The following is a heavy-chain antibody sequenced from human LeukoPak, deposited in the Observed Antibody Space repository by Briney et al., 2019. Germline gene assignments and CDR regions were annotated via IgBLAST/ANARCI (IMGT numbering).Heavy chain of an antibody. CDR2: ISGSSSVT. J-gene: IGHJ4*02. CDR3: AKDLSGYYKVFDY. D-gene: IGHD3-3*01. Sequence: GGSLRLSCAASGFTFSKYAMNWVRQAPGVGLEWVSGISGSSSVTYYADSVKGRFTISRDNSKNTLYLQMNSLGAEDTAVYYCAKDLSGYYKVFDYWGQGTLVTVSS. V-gene: IGHV3-23*01. CDR1: GFTFSKYA.